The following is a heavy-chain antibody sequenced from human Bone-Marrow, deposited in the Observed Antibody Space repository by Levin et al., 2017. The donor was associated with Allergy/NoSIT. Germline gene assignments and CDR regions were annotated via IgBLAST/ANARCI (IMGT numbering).Heavy chain of an antibody. CDR1: GFTFSSYP. CDR3: VARTDILAGFPIDV. V-gene: IGHV3-30-3*01. CDR2: ISSDGSHK. J-gene: IGHJ3*01. Sequence: SCAASGFTFSSYPMHWVRQAPGKGLEWVAVISSDGSHKYYADSVKGRFTISRDNSWNTLNLQMSSLRGDDTAVYFCVARTDILAGFPIDVWGQGTMVTVSS. D-gene: IGHD3-9*01.